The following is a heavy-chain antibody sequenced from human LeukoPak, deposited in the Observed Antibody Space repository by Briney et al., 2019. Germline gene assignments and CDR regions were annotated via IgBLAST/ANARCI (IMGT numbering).Heavy chain of an antibody. V-gene: IGHV3-23*01. CDR2: ISGSGGST. D-gene: IGHD2-2*02. CDR3: AKGDQPLLYGGAFDY. Sequence: PGGSLRLSCAASGFTFSSYAMSWVRQAPGKGLEWVSAISGSGGSTSYADSVKGRFTISRDISKNTLYLQMHSLRAEDTAVYYCAKGDQPLLYGGAFDYWGQGTLVTVSS. J-gene: IGHJ4*02. CDR1: GFTFSSYA.